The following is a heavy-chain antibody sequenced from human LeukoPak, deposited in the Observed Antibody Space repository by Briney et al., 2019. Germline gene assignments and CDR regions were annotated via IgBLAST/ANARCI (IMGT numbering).Heavy chain of an antibody. Sequence: ASVKVSCKASGGTFSSYAISWVRQAPGQGLEWMGWINPNSGGTNYAQKFQGRVTMTRDTSISTAYMELSRLRSDDTAVYYCARGYCSSTSCYQITGSGGFDPRGQGTLVTVSS. CDR3: ARGYCSSTSCYQITGSGGFDP. CDR1: GGTFSSYA. D-gene: IGHD2-2*01. J-gene: IGHJ5*02. CDR2: INPNSGGT. V-gene: IGHV1-2*02.